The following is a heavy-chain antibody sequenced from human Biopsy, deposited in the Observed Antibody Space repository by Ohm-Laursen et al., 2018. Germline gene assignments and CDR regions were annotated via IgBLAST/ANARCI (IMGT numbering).Heavy chain of an antibody. J-gene: IGHJ3*02. CDR2: IYYSGGT. V-gene: IGHV4-59*01. CDR3: ARVGAGSYDALDI. CDR1: GGSITGYE. Sequence: TLSLTCSVSGGSITGYEWSWIRLAPGKGLEWIGYIYYSGGTKYNPSLASRVTFSVDMSKIQFSLKLYSVTAADTAVYYCARVGAGSYDALDIWGQGTLVAVSA. D-gene: IGHD3-16*01.